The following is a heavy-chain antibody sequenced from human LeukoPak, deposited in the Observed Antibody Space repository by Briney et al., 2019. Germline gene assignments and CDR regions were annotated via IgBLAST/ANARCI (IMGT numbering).Heavy chain of an antibody. V-gene: IGHV4-30-4*02. CDR1: GGSISSGDYY. J-gene: IGHJ4*02. Sequence: SETLSLTCTVSGGSISSGDYYWSWIRQPPGKGLEWIGYIYYSGSTYYNPSLKSRVTISVDTSKNQFSLKLSSVTAADTAVYYCAREVRESSSPNRFDYWGQGTLVTVSS. CDR2: IYYSGST. D-gene: IGHD6-6*01. CDR3: AREVRESSSPNRFDY.